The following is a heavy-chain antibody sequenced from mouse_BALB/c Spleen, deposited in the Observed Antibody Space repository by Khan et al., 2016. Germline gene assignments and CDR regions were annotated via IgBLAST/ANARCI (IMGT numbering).Heavy chain of an antibody. CDR2: INPDSSTI. J-gene: IGHJ2*01. D-gene: IGHD2-12*01. CDR3: ARQGQRLYFDY. Sequence: EVQLQESGGGLVQPGGSLKLSCAASGFDFSRYWMSWVRQAPGKGLEWIGEINPDSSTINYPPSLKDKFIISRDNAKNTLYLQMSKEGSEDTALYYCARQGQRLYFDYWGQGTTLTVSS. CDR1: GFDFSRYW. V-gene: IGHV4-1*02.